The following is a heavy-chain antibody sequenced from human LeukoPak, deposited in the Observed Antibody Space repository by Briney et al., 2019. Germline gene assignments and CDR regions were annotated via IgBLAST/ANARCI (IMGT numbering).Heavy chain of an antibody. J-gene: IGHJ5*02. Sequence: SQTLSLTCTVSGDSISSGSYYWSGIRQPAGKGLEWIGRIYTSGSTNYNPSLKSRVTISVDTSKNQFSLKLSSVTAADTAVYYCAREPYYYDSSGYYGWFDPWGQGSLVTVSS. CDR2: IYTSGST. V-gene: IGHV4-61*02. CDR3: AREPYYYDSSGYYGWFDP. D-gene: IGHD3-22*01. CDR1: GDSISSGSYY.